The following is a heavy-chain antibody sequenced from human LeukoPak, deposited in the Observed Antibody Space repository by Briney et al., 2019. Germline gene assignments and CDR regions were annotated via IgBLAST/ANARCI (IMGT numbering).Heavy chain of an antibody. CDR3: ARGQYQLL. Sequence: GSLRLSCAASGFTFSSYSMAWVRQAPGKGLEWVAKVNPDGNEKYYVDSVRGRFTISKDNPKNSVYLQMDSLKAEDTAVYYCARGQYQLLWGKGALIIVSS. V-gene: IGHV3-7*04. D-gene: IGHD2-2*01. CDR1: GFTFSSYS. CDR2: VNPDGNEK. J-gene: IGHJ4*02.